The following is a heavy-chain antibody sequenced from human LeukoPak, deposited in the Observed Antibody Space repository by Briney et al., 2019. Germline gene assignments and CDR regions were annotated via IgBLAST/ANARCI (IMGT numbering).Heavy chain of an antibody. Sequence: PGGSLRLSCAASGFTFSSYSMNWVRQAPGKGLEWIGSIYHSGSTYYNPSLKSRVTISVDTSKNQFSLKLSSVTAADTAVYYCARDHGGWRFDPWGQGTLVTVSS. CDR3: ARDHGGWRFDP. J-gene: IGHJ5*02. D-gene: IGHD5-24*01. CDR2: IYHSGST. V-gene: IGHV4-38-2*02. CDR1: GFTFSSYS.